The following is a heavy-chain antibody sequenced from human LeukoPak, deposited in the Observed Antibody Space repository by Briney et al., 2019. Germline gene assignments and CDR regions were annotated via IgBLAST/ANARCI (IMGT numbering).Heavy chain of an antibody. J-gene: IGHJ6*02. D-gene: IGHD3-10*01. Sequence: PGGSLRLSCAASGFTFSSYTMSWVRQAPGKGLEWVSAISGSGGSTYYADSVKGRFTISRDNSKNTLYLQMNSLRAEDTAVYYCAKVQVPNVLLWFGARVWGQGTTVTVSS. CDR2: ISGSGGST. CDR1: GFTFSSYT. CDR3: AKVQVPNVLLWFGARV. V-gene: IGHV3-23*01.